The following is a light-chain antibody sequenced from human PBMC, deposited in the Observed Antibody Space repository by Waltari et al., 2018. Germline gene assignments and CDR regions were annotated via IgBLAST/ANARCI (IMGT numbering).Light chain of an antibody. V-gene: IGKV3-11*01. CDR2: DAS. CDR3: QQRSNWPPEYT. Sequence: DIVLTQSPATLSLSPGERATLSCRASQSVSSSLAWFQQKPGQAPRLLIYDASNRATGIPARFSGSGSGTDFTLTISSLEPEDFAVYYCQQRSNWPPEYTFGQGTKLEIK. CDR1: QSVSSS. J-gene: IGKJ2*01.